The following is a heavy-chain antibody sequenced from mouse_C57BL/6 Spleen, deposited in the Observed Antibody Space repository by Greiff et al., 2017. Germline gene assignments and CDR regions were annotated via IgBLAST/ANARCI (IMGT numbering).Heavy chain of an antibody. D-gene: IGHD1-1*01. V-gene: IGHV14-4*01. CDR3: ACPSTTVEGAWFAY. CDR2: IDPENGDT. CDR1: GFNITDDY. Sequence: EVQLQQSGAELVRPGASVKLSCTASGFNITDDYMHWVKQRPEQGLEWIGWIDPENGDTEYASKFQGKATITADTSSNTAYMQLSSLTSEDTAVYYCACPSTTVEGAWFAYWGQGTLVTVSA. J-gene: IGHJ3*01.